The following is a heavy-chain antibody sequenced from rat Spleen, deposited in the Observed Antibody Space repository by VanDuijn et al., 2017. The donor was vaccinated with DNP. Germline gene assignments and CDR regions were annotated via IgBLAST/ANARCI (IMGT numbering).Heavy chain of an antibody. D-gene: IGHD5-1*01. J-gene: IGHJ1*01. CDR2: ITGSGGGT. CDR3: ARGSGTYYWYFDF. Sequence: EVQLVESGGDLVQPGRSLKLSCVAFGFPFNDYWMAWIRQVPGKGLEWLGAITGSGGGTYYSGSVKGRFIISRDNARNTLYLQMNSLRSEDTATYFCARGSGTYYWYFDFWGPGTMVTVSS. CDR1: GFPFNDYW. V-gene: IGHV5-31*01.